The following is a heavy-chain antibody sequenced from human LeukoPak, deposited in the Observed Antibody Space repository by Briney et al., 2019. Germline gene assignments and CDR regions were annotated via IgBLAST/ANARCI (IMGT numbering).Heavy chain of an antibody. J-gene: IGHJ4*02. CDR1: GGSIRSSYYY. V-gene: IGHV4-39*07. CDR3: ARGIIPFDY. CDR2: IYYSGST. D-gene: IGHD2-15*01. Sequence: SETLSLTCTVSGGSIRSSYYYWGWIRQPPGKGLEWIGSIYYSGSTNYNPSLRSRVTISVDTSKNQFSLKLSSVTAADTAVYYCARGIIPFDYWGQGTLVTVSS.